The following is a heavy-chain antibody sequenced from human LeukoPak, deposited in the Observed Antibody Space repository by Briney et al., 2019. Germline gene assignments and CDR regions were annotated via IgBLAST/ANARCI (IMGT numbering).Heavy chain of an antibody. D-gene: IGHD5-18*01. CDR1: GFTFSNYA. Sequence: GGSLGLSCAASGFTFSNYAMSWVRQAPGKGLEWVSGISGSGGSTYYADSVKGRFTISRDNSKNTLSLQMNSLRVEDTAVYYCPKDGYSYGYSPPYYFDYWGQGTLVTVSS. CDR2: ISGSGGST. V-gene: IGHV3-23*01. CDR3: PKDGYSYGYSPPYYFDY. J-gene: IGHJ4*02.